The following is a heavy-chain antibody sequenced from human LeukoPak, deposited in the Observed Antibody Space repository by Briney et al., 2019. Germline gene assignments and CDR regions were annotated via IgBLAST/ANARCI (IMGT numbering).Heavy chain of an antibody. CDR1: GGSISSYY. D-gene: IGHD3-10*01. CDR2: IYYSGST. V-gene: IGHV4-59*01. CDR3: ARGGRWFGESYYFDY. Sequence: SETLSLTCTVSGGSISSYYWSWIRQPPGKGLEWIGYIYYSGSTNYNPSLKSRVTISVDTSKNQFSLKLSSVTAADTAVYYCARGGRWFGESYYFDYWGQGTLVTVSS. J-gene: IGHJ4*02.